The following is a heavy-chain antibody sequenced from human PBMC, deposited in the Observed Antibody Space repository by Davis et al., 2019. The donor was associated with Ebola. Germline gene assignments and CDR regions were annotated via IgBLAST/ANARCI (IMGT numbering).Heavy chain of an antibody. CDR3: ARGGQRKWLRLAVMDV. Sequence: PGGSLRLSCAASGFTFSSYEMNWVRQAPGKGLEWVSYISSSGSTIYYADSVKGRFTISRDNAKNSLYLQMNSLRAEDTAVYYCARGGQRKWLRLAVMDVWGQGTTVTVSS. J-gene: IGHJ6*02. D-gene: IGHD5-12*01. CDR1: GFTFSSYE. V-gene: IGHV3-48*03. CDR2: ISSSGSTI.